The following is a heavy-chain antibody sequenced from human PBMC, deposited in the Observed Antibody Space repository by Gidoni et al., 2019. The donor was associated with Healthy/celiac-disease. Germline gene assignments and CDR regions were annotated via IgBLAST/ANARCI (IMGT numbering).Heavy chain of an antibody. CDR1: GYPFTSSG. CDR2: ISAYNGNT. V-gene: IGHV1-18*01. CDR3: ASSEGYDYGDFHYFDY. J-gene: IGHJ4*02. Sequence: QVQLVQSGAEVKKPGASVKVSCNASGYPFTSSGISWVRQAPGQGLEWMGWISAYNGNTNYAQKLQGRVTMTTDTSTSTAYMELRSLRSDDTAVYYCASSEGYDYGDFHYFDYWGQGTLVTVSS. D-gene: IGHD4-17*01.